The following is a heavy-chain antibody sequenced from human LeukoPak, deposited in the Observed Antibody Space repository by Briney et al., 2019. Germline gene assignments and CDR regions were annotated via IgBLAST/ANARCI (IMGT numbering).Heavy chain of an antibody. J-gene: IGHJ6*03. V-gene: IGHV3-30*03. CDR2: ISYDGSNK. Sequence: PGGSLRLSCAASGFTFSSYSMNWVRQAPGKGLEWVAVISYDGSNKYYADSVKGRFTISRDNSKNTLYLQMNSLRAEDTAVYYSFSTFIVLMVYAILGCYYYYMDVWGKGTTVTVSS. CDR1: GFTFSSYS. D-gene: IGHD2-8*01. CDR3: FSTFIVLMVYAILGCYYYYMDV.